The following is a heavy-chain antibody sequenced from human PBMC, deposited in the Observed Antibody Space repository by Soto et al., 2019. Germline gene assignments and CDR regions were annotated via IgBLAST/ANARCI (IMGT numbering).Heavy chain of an antibody. CDR2: IIPIFGTA. V-gene: IGHV1-69*01. J-gene: IGHJ4*02. Sequence: QVQLVQSGAEVKKPGSSVKVSCKASGGTFSSYAISWVRQAPGQGLEWMGGIIPIFGTANYAQKFQGRVTITAGESTSTAYMELSSLRSEDTAVYYCARGGYYYGSGSYHPFDYWGQGTLVTVSS. CDR1: GGTFSSYA. CDR3: ARGGYYYGSGSYHPFDY. D-gene: IGHD3-10*01.